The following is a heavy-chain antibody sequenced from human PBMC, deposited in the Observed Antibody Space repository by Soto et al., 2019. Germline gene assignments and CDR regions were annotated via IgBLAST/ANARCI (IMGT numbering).Heavy chain of an antibody. D-gene: IGHD4-17*01. V-gene: IGHV4-4*02. Sequence: QVQLQESGPGLVKPSGTLSLTCVVSGGSFTSDSWWSWVRQSPGKGLEWIGEIFRSGTTNYNPSLKSRVTISIDKPKNQFSLKLTSATAADTALYYCASGGEYTWDTWGQGTLVTVSS. CDR2: IFRSGTT. J-gene: IGHJ5*02. CDR1: GGSFTSDSW. CDR3: ASGGEYTWDT.